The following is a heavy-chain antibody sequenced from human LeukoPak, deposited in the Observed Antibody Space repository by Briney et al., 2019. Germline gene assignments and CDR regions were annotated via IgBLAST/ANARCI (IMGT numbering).Heavy chain of an antibody. J-gene: IGHJ4*02. D-gene: IGHD2-15*01. Sequence: SETLSLTCTVSGGSISSGGYYWSWIRQHPGKGLEWIGYIYYSGSTYYNPSLKSRVTISVDTSKNQFSLKLSSVTAADTAVYYCARATYCSGGSCYPPGLWGQGTLVTVSS. CDR3: ARATYCSGGSCYPPGL. V-gene: IGHV4-31*03. CDR1: GGSISSGGYY. CDR2: IYYSGST.